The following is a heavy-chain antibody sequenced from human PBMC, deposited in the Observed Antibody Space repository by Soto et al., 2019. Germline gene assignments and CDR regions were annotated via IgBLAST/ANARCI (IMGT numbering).Heavy chain of an antibody. J-gene: IGHJ4*02. V-gene: IGHV4-39*02. D-gene: IGHD2-15*01. Sequence: SETLSVACTGSGGALSSSSYYWCWVRHPPGKGLEWIGSIYYRGNTYYNPSLKSRVTISVDTSKNQFSLKLSSVTAADTAVYYCAREGGGYCSGGSCQVDYWGQGTLVTVS. CDR1: GGALSSSSYY. CDR3: AREGGGYCSGGSCQVDY. CDR2: IYYRGNT.